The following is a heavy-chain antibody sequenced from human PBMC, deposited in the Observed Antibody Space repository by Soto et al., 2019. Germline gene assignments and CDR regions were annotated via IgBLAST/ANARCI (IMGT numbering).Heavy chain of an antibody. CDR3: ARPRGYCSSTSCFNYYGMDV. J-gene: IGHJ6*02. Sequence: EVQLVESGGGLIQPGGSLRLSCAASGFTVSNNYMSWVRQAPGQGLEWVAVIYSGGSTYYADYVKGRFTISRDNSKNTRYLQMNSLRADDTAVYYCARPRGYCSSTSCFNYYGMDVWGQGTTVTVSS. CDR2: IYSGGST. CDR1: GFTVSNNY. V-gene: IGHV3-53*01. D-gene: IGHD2-2*01.